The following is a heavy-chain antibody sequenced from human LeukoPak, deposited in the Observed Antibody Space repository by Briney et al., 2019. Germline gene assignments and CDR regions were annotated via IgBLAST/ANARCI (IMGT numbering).Heavy chain of an antibody. D-gene: IGHD3-10*01. CDR1: GVTFSSYA. CDR3: AKDFIRGSIGYFDY. Sequence: PGGSLRLSCAASGVTFSSYAMNWVRQAPGKGLEWVSGISGSGVSTYFADSVKGRFTISRDNSKNTLYLQMNSLRAEDTAVYYCAKDFIRGSIGYFDYWGQGTLVTVSS. CDR2: ISGSGVST. V-gene: IGHV3-23*01. J-gene: IGHJ4*02.